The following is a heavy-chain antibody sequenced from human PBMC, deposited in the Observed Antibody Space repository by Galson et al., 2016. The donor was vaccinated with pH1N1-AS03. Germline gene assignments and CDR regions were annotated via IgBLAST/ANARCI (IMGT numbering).Heavy chain of an antibody. CDR2: IYHNGNS. Sequence: SETLSLTCAVSGDSISSNHWWTWVRQPPGKGLEWIAEIYHNGNSNYNPTLKSRVSISVDKSKNQFSLNLSSVTAADKAGYYCARAGQRHRVGDYWGHGTLVTVSS. CDR3: ARAGQRHRVGDY. D-gene: IGHD6-25*01. CDR1: GDSISSNHW. V-gene: IGHV4-4*02. J-gene: IGHJ4*01.